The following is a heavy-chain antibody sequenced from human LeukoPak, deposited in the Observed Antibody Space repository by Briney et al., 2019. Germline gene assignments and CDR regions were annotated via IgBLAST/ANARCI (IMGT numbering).Heavy chain of an antibody. J-gene: IGHJ6*02. V-gene: IGHV3-23*01. CDR2: ISGSGGST. D-gene: IGHD3-9*01. CDR3: AKRAHYDILTGYYGYYYYGIDV. Sequence: GGSLRLSCAASGFTFSSYAMSWVRQAPGKGLEWVSAISGSGGSTYYADSVKGRFTISRDNSKNTLYLQMNSLRAEDTAVYYCAKRAHYDILTGYYGYYYYGIDVWGQGTTVTVSS. CDR1: GFTFSSYA.